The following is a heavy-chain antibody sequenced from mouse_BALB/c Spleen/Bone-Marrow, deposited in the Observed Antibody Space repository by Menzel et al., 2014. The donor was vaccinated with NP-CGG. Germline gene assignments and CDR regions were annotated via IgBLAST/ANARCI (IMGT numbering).Heavy chain of an antibody. Sequence: VQLKQSGAELVKPGASVKLSCTASGFNIKDTYMHWVKQRPEQGLEWIGRIDPANGNTKYDPKFQGKATMTADTSSNTAYLHLSSLTSEDTAVYYCARWEYYAMDYWGQGTSVTVSS. V-gene: IGHV14-3*02. D-gene: IGHD4-1*01. CDR3: ARWEYYAMDY. J-gene: IGHJ4*01. CDR2: IDPANGNT. CDR1: GFNIKDTY.